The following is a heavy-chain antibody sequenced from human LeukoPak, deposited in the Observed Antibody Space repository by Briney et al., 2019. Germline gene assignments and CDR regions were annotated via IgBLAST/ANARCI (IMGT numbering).Heavy chain of an antibody. CDR3: ARDPRTVRI. CDR1: GFTFSDNY. J-gene: IGHJ4*02. CDR2: ISGNGGVI. Sequence: PGGSLRLSCAASGFTFSDNYMTWVRQAPGKGLEWLSYISGNGGVIQYADSVKGRSTISRDNAKNLLYLQMDSLRVEDTAIYYCARDPRTVRIWGQGTLVTVSS. D-gene: IGHD1-1*01. V-gene: IGHV3-11*04.